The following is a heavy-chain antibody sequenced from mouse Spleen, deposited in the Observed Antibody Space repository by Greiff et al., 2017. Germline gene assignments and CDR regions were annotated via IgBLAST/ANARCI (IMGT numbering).Heavy chain of an antibody. V-gene: IGHV1-53*01. J-gene: IGHJ2*01. CDR2: INPDNGGT. Sequence: QVQLKQPGTELVKPGASVKLSCKASGYTFTSYWMHWVKQRPGQGLEWIGNINPDNGGTHYSEKFKSKATLTVDKSSSTVYMELSSLTSEDSAVYYCARMWGYFDYWGQGTTLTVSS. CDR3: ARMWGYFDY. CDR1: GYTFTSYW.